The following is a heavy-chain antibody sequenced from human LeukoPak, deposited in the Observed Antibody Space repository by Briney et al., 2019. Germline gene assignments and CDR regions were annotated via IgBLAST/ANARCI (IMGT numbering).Heavy chain of an antibody. CDR2: FSESGGST. V-gene: IGHV3-23*01. Sequence: PGGSLRLSCAASGFTFSSYAMSWVRQAPGKGLEWVSTFSESGGSTNYADSVKGRFTISRDNSNNTLYLQMNSLRAEDTAVYYCAKDDIVVVPAAIDPAPLLINYFDYWGQGTLVTVSS. CDR1: GFTFSSYA. CDR3: AKDDIVVVPAAIDPAPLLINYFDY. D-gene: IGHD2-2*01. J-gene: IGHJ4*02.